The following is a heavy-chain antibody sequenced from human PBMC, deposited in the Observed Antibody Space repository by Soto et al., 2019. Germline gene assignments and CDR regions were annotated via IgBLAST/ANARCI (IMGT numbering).Heavy chain of an antibody. V-gene: IGHV3-53*01. CDR3: AAPPGGGGY. D-gene: IGHD3-10*01. CDR1: GFTVSNNY. Sequence: EVQLVESGGGLIQPGGSLRLSCAVSGFTVSNNYMSWVRQAPGKGLEGVSVIYSGGYTAYGDSVKGRFTISRDNPKNTIYLQIKSPAPADSPFSYRAAPPGGGGYWGQGTLVTVSS. J-gene: IGHJ4*02. CDR2: IYSGGYT.